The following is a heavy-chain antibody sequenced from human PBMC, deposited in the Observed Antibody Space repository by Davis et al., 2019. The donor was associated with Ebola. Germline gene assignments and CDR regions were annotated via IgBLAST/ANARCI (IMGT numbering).Heavy chain of an antibody. J-gene: IGHJ6*03. Sequence: ASVKVSCKASGYTFTSYGISWVRQAPGQGLEWMGWISAYNGNTNYAQKLQGRVTMTTDTSTSTAYMELRSLRSDDTAMYYCARRKNWNDVGYYYMDVWGKGTTVTVSS. CDR1: GYTFTSYG. D-gene: IGHD1-1*01. CDR3: ARRKNWNDVGYYYMDV. CDR2: ISAYNGNT. V-gene: IGHV1-18*01.